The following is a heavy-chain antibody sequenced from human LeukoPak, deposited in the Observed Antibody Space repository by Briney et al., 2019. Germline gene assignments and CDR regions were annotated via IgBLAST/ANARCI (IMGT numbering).Heavy chain of an antibody. CDR2: IWYDGSNK. CDR1: GFTFSSYG. J-gene: IGHJ4*02. CDR3: ARGSEMIVVVITLDFDY. Sequence: GGSLRLSCAASGFTFSSYGMHWVRQAPGKGLEWVAVIWYDGSNKYYADSVKGRFTISRDNSKNTLYLQMNSLRAEDTAVYYCARGSEMIVVVITLDFDYWGQGTLVTVSS. D-gene: IGHD3-22*01. V-gene: IGHV3-33*01.